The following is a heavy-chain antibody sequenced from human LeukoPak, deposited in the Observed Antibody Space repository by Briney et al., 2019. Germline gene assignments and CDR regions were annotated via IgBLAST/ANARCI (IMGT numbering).Heavy chain of an antibody. V-gene: IGHV3-21*01. CDR2: ISSSSSFI. D-gene: IGHD6-13*01. J-gene: IGHJ4*02. CDR1: GFNFSSYS. Sequence: GGSLRLSCAGSGFNFSSYSMSWVRQAPWKGLEFVSSISSSSSFIYYADSVKGRFTISGDNAKKSLSLQMNSLRADDTAVYYCARGYSSSWYLDWGQGTLVTVSS. CDR3: ARGYSSSWYLD.